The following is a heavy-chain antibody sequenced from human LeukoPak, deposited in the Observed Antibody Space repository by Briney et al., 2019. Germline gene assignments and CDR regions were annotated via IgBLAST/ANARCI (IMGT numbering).Heavy chain of an antibody. V-gene: IGHV1-46*01. CDR2: INPSGGST. CDR1: GYTFTSYY. J-gene: IGHJ4*02. Sequence: ASVKVSCKASGYTFTSYYMHWVRQAPGQGLEWMGIINPSGGSTSYAQKFQGRVTMTRDTSISTAYMELSSLRSEDTAVYYCARGRGCSGGNCYYFDYWGQGTLVTVSS. D-gene: IGHD2-15*01. CDR3: ARGRGCSGGNCYYFDY.